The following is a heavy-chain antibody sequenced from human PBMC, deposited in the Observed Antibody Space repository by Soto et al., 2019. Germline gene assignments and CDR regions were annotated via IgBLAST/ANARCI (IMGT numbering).Heavy chain of an antibody. CDR3: ASEGAVTTLFDY. D-gene: IGHD4-17*01. J-gene: IGHJ4*02. V-gene: IGHV1-69*13. Sequence: GASVKVSCKASGGTFSSYASSWVRQAPGQGLEWMGGIIPIFGTANYAQKFQGRVTITADESTSTAYIELSSLRSDDTAVYYCASEGAVTTLFDYWGQGTLVTVSS. CDR2: IIPIFGTA. CDR1: GGTFSSYA.